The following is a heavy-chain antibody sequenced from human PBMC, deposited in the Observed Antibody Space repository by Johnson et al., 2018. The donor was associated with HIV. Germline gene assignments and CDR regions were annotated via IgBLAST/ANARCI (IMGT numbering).Heavy chain of an antibody. CDR2: IWHDGRDV. D-gene: IGHD6-13*01. Sequence: QMQLVESGGGVVQPGTSLRLSCAASGFTFSSYGIHWVRQAPGKGLEWVAFIWHDGRDVYYVDSVKGRFTISRDNAKNSLYLQMNSLRAEDTALYYCAKDKGSGIWFDAFDIWGQGTMVTVSS. V-gene: IGHV3-33*03. CDR3: AKDKGSGIWFDAFDI. CDR1: GFTFSSYG. J-gene: IGHJ3*02.